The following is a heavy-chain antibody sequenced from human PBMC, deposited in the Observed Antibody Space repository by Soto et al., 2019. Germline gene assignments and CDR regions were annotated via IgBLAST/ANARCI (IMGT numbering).Heavy chain of an antibody. CDR1: GGTFSSYA. J-gene: IGHJ6*02. V-gene: IGHV1-69*13. CDR2: IIPIFGTA. D-gene: IGHD5-18*01. Sequence: SVKVSCKASGGTFSSYAISWVRQAPGQGLEWMGGIIPIFGTANYAQKFQGRVTITADESTSTAYMELSSLRSEDTAVYYCARGSTWDVDTAMGYYYYGMDVWGQGTTVTVSS. CDR3: ARGSTWDVDTAMGYYYYGMDV.